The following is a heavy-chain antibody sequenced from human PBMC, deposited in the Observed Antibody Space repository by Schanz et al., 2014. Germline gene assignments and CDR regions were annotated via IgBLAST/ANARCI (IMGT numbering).Heavy chain of an antibody. J-gene: IGHJ4*02. Sequence: QVQLVESGGGVVQPGGSLRLSCAASGFTFSSYGMHWVRQAPGKGLEWVTFIRFDGSDKYYADSVKGRFSVSRDNSKNTLYLQMNGLRAEDTAKYFCAKDLGTRGVGATLDYWGQGTLVTVSS. D-gene: IGHD1-26*01. V-gene: IGHV3-30*02. CDR2: IRFDGSDK. CDR1: GFTFSSYG. CDR3: AKDLGTRGVGATLDY.